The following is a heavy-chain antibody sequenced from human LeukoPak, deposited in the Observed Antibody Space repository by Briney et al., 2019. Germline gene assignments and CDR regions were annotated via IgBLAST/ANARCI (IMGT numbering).Heavy chain of an antibody. CDR2: IYYSGST. D-gene: IGHD2-15*01. V-gene: IGHV4-31*09. CDR1: GGSISSGGYF. Sequence: PSETLSLTCTVSGGSISSGGYFWSWIRQHPGKGLEWIGYIYYSGSTYYNPSLKSRVTISVDRSKNQFSLKLSSVTAADTAVYYCATSSVMSGSLDYWGQGTLVTVSS. CDR3: ATSSVMSGSLDY. J-gene: IGHJ4*02.